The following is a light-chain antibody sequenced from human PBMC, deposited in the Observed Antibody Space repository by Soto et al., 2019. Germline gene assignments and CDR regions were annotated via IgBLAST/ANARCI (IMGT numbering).Light chain of an antibody. CDR3: SSYAGSNNYV. CDR2: EVF. J-gene: IGLJ1*01. Sequence: QSALTQPPSASGSPGQSVTISCTGTSSDVGSYNYVSWYQQHPDKAPKLMIYEVFKRPSGVPDRFSGSKSGNTASLTVSGLQAEDEADYYCSSYAGSNNYVFGTGTKVTVL. CDR1: SSDVGSYNY. V-gene: IGLV2-8*01.